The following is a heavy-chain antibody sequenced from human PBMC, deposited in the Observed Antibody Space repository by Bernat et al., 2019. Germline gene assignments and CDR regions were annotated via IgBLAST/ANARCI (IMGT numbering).Heavy chain of an antibody. CDR1: GFTFSSYA. V-gene: IGHV3-30-3*01. J-gene: IGHJ3*02. CDR2: ISYDGSNK. CDR3: ARGKGIRYFDWSPSSYAFDI. Sequence: QVQLVESGGGVVQPGRSLRLSCAASGFTFSSYAMDWVRQAPGKGLEWVAVISYDGSNKYYADSVKGRFTISRDNSKNTLYLQMNSLRAEDTAVYYCARGKGIRYFDWSPSSYAFDIWGQGTMVTVSS. D-gene: IGHD3-9*01.